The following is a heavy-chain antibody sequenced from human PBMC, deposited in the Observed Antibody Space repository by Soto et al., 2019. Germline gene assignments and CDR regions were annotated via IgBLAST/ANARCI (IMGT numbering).Heavy chain of an antibody. CDR1: GGSISSGGYS. Sequence: PSETLSLTCAVSGGSISSGGYSWSWIRQPPGKGLEWIGYIYHSGSTYYNPSLKSRVTISVDRSKNQFSLKLSSVTAADTAIYYCARGPREGDGYSHYFDHWGQGTPVTVSS. CDR3: ARGPREGDGYSHYFDH. J-gene: IGHJ4*02. V-gene: IGHV4-30-2*01. CDR2: IYHSGST. D-gene: IGHD5-18*01.